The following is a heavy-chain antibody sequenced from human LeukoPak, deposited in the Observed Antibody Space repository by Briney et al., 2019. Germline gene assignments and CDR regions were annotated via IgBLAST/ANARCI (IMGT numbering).Heavy chain of an antibody. D-gene: IGHD2-2*01. CDR3: ARGRVVVPAVFWFDP. Sequence: GSLRLSCAASGFTFRSHWMHWVRQTPGKGLEWIGEINHSGSTNYNPSLESRVTISVDTSKNQFSLKLSSVTAADTAVYYCARGRVVVPAVFWFDPWGQGTLVTVSS. CDR2: INHSGST. CDR1: GFTFRSHW. J-gene: IGHJ5*02. V-gene: IGHV4-34*01.